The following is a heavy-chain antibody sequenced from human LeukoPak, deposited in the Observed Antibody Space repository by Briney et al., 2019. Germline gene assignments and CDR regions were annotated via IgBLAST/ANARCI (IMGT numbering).Heavy chain of an antibody. CDR2: IYYSGST. Sequence: SETLSLTCTVSGGSISSSSYYWGWIRQPPGEGLEWIGSIYYSGSTYYNPFLKSRVTISVDTSKNQFSLKLSSVTAADTAVYYCAISVRGGPREWALDYWGQGTLVTVSS. J-gene: IGHJ4*02. CDR1: GGSISSSSYY. V-gene: IGHV4-39*01. D-gene: IGHD3-10*02. CDR3: AISVRGGPREWALDY.